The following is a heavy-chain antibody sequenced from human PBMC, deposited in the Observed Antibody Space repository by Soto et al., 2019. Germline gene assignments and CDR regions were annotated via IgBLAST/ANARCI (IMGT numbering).Heavy chain of an antibody. J-gene: IGHJ4*02. V-gene: IGHV2-26*03. Sequence: QVTLKESGHVLVQPAETVTLTCSISGFSLSDIRLGVCWIRQPPGKALEWLAHIFANDETTYSTSLKTRLTSSMDTARSQGVLTMTNLDPEDTGTYYCARVRASGPYFDLFDTWGQGALVTVSS. D-gene: IGHD1-26*01. CDR1: GFSLSDIRLG. CDR3: ARVRASGPYFDLFDT. CDR2: IFANDET.